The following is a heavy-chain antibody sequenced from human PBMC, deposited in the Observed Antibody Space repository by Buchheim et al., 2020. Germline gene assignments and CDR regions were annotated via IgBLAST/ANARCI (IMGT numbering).Heavy chain of an antibody. CDR2: INTDGSTT. Sequence: EEQLVESGGGLVQPGGSLRLSCAASGFTFSSYWMHWVRQAPGKGLVWVSRINTDGSTTSYADSVKGRFTVSRDNVQNTLYLQMSSLRAEDTAVYYCANRRGYTYGLGWYFDLWGRGTL. V-gene: IGHV3-74*01. CDR3: ANRRGYTYGLGWYFDL. J-gene: IGHJ2*01. D-gene: IGHD5-18*01. CDR1: GFTFSSYW.